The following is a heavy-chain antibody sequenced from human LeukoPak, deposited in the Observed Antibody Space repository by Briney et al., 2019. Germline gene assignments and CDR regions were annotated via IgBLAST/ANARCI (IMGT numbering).Heavy chain of an antibody. CDR2: INSDGSST. D-gene: IGHD6-13*01. CDR3: ARVKSRSWPVVLYYYYGMDV. J-gene: IGHJ6*02. V-gene: IGHV3-74*01. Sequence: GGSLRLSCAASGFTFSSYWMHWVRQAPGRGLVWVPRINSDGSSTSYEDSVKGRFTISRDNAKNTLYLQMSSLRAEDTAVYYCARVKSRSWPVVLYYYYGMDVWGQGTTVTVSS. CDR1: GFTFSSYW.